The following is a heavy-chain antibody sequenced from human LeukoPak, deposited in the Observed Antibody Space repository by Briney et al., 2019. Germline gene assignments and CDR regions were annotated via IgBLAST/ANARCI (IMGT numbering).Heavy chain of an antibody. CDR3: ARDSLLPLRYCSGGSCYPSFDY. Sequence: PGGSLRLSCAASGFTFSSYSMNWVRQAPGKGLEWVSSISSSSSYIYYADSVKGRFTISRDNAKNSLYLQMNSLRAKDTAVYYCARDSLLPLRYCSGGSCYPSFDYWGQGTLVTVSS. J-gene: IGHJ4*02. V-gene: IGHV3-21*01. CDR1: GFTFSSYS. D-gene: IGHD2-15*01. CDR2: ISSSSSYI.